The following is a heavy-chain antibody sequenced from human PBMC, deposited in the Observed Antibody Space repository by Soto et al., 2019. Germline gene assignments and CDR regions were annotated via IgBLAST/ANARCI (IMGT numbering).Heavy chain of an antibody. D-gene: IGHD5-18*01. V-gene: IGHV1-69*13. J-gene: IGHJ4*02. Sequence: SVEVSCKXSGGTFSGYAIRWVRQAPGQGLEWMGGIIPIFGTANYAQKFQGRVTITADESTSTAYMELSSLRSEDTAVYYCATRYSYGDYWGQGTLVTVSS. CDR3: ATRYSYGDY. CDR2: IIPIFGTA. CDR1: GGTFSGYA.